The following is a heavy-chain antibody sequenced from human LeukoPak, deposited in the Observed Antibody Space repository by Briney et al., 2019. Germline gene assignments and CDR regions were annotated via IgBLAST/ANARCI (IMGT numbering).Heavy chain of an antibody. Sequence: PGGSLRLSCAASGFTFSSYWMSWVRQAPGKGLEWVANIKQDGSEKYYVDSVKGRFTISRDNAKNSLYLQMNSLRAEDTAVYYCARDLSITMIVVVNSYFDYWGQGTLVTVSS. CDR1: GFTFSSYW. CDR3: ARDLSITMIVVVNSYFDY. D-gene: IGHD3-22*01. CDR2: IKQDGSEK. J-gene: IGHJ4*02. V-gene: IGHV3-7*03.